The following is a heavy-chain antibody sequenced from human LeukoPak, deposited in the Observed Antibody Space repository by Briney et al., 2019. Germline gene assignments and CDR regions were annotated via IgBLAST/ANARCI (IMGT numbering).Heavy chain of an antibody. Sequence: PSETLSLTCTVSGGSISSYYWSWIRQPPGKGLEWIGYIYYSGSTNYNPSLKSRVTISVDTSKNQFSLKLSSVTAADTAVYYCASLTWIQLWYYMDVWGKGTTVTVSS. CDR1: GGSISSYY. CDR2: IYYSGST. CDR3: ASLTWIQLWYYMDV. V-gene: IGHV4-59*01. D-gene: IGHD5-18*01. J-gene: IGHJ6*03.